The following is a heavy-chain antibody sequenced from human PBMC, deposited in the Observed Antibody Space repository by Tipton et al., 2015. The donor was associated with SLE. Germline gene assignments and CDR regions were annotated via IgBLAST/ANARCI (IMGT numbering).Heavy chain of an antibody. Sequence: TLSLTCTVSGASITTNSYYWGWIRQPPGKGLEWIGSMYYSGITYYNPSLKSRVTMSIDTSKNQFSLKLASVTAADTAVYYCARHAGDYAYFDSWGQGILVTVSS. D-gene: IGHD4-17*01. J-gene: IGHJ4*02. CDR1: GASITTNSYY. V-gene: IGHV4-39*07. CDR3: ARHAGDYAYFDS. CDR2: MYYSGIT.